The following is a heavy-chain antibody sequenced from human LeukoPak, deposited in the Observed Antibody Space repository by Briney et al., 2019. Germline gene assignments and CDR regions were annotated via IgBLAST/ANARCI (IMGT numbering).Heavy chain of an antibody. V-gene: IGHV3-23*01. CDR3: AKGWATVPNDY. D-gene: IGHD4-17*01. J-gene: IGHJ4*02. Sequence: GGSLRLSCEVSGITFNTYAMSWFRQAPGRGLNWVSGISGGGNTTYYTDSVKGRFAIYRDNSRSTLYLQMNSLRAEDTAVYFCAKGWATVPNDYWGQGTLVTVSS. CDR2: ISGGGNTT. CDR1: GITFNTYA.